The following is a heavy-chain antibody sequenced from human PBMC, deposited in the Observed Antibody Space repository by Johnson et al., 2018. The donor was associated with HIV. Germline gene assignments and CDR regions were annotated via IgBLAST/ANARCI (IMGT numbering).Heavy chain of an antibody. Sequence: VQLVESGGYVVRPGGSLRLSCAASGFTFSNYDMHWVRQATGKGLEWVSAIGTAGDTYYPGSVKGRFTISRENAKNSLYLQMNSLRAGDTAVYYCGRGKAVDYHDSSGDAFDIWGQGTMVAVSS. V-gene: IGHV3-13*04. CDR3: GRGKAVDYHDSSGDAFDI. D-gene: IGHD3-22*01. CDR1: GFTFSNYD. CDR2: IGTAGDT. J-gene: IGHJ3*02.